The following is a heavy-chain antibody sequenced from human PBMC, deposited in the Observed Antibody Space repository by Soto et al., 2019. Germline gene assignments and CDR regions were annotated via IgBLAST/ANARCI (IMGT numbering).Heavy chain of an antibody. CDR1: GGTFSSYT. CDR3: ASGIAAAGTSYGMDV. J-gene: IGHJ6*02. CDR2: IIPILGIA. D-gene: IGHD6-13*01. Sequence: QVQLVQSGAEVKKPGSSVKVSCKASGGTFSSYTISWVRQAPGQGLEWMGRIIPILGIANYPQKFQGRVTITADKSTSTAYMELSSLRSEDTAVYYCASGIAAAGTSYGMDVWGQGTTVTVSS. V-gene: IGHV1-69*02.